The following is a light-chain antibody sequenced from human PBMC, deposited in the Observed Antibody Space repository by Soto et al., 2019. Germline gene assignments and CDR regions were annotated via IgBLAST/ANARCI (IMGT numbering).Light chain of an antibody. V-gene: IGLV2-11*01. Sequence: QSVLTQPRSVSGSPGQSVTISCSGTSSDVGGYEYVSWYQQHPGKAPTLIIYHVAQRPSGVPDRFSASKSGTTASLTISGLQAEVEAEYFCCSYAAGQTLVFGGGTKLTVL. J-gene: IGLJ2*01. CDR3: CSYAAGQTLV. CDR2: HVA. CDR1: SSDVGGYEY.